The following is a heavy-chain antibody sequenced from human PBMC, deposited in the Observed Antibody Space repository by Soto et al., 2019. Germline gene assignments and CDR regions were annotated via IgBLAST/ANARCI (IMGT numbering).Heavy chain of an antibody. CDR2: TYLRSKWYN. Sequence: QLQQSGPGLVKPSQTLSLTCGISGDSVSSNSATWNWIRQSPSRGLEWLGRTYLRSKWYNEYAVSVKSRIALSPDTSKNHSSLQLSSVTPEDTAVYFCARAAVAFDAFDLWGQGTVVTVSS. D-gene: IGHD2-15*01. CDR1: GDSVSSNSAT. CDR3: ARAAVAFDAFDL. J-gene: IGHJ3*01. V-gene: IGHV6-1*01.